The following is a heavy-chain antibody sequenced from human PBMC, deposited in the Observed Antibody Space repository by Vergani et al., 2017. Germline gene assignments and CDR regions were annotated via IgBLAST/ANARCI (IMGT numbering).Heavy chain of an antibody. CDR2: IQFDGSNQ. D-gene: IGHD3-16*01. CDR1: GFTLSNYD. J-gene: IGHJ4*02. Sequence: QVQLVESGGGLVKPGGSLRLSCAASGFTLSNYDMQWIRQGPGKGLEFVAFIQFDGSNQYYADSVKGGFTLYRDFSKTTLYLQMNSLRTDDTATYYCAKHFRGWGIDYWGQGTQVIVSS. V-gene: IGHV3-30*02. CDR3: AKHFRGWGIDY.